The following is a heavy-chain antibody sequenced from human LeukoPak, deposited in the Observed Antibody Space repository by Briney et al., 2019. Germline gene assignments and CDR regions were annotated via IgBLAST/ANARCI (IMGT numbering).Heavy chain of an antibody. Sequence: GESLMISCKGSGYRFSTYWIGWVRQMPGKGLEWMGIFYPGDSDTRYSPSFEGQVTISADKSISTAYLQWSSLKASDTAIYYCARLSQLIVVTGSGAFDIWGQGTMVTVSS. CDR2: FYPGDSDT. CDR1: GYRFSTYW. J-gene: IGHJ3*02. V-gene: IGHV5-51*01. D-gene: IGHD1-26*01. CDR3: ARLSQLIVVTGSGAFDI.